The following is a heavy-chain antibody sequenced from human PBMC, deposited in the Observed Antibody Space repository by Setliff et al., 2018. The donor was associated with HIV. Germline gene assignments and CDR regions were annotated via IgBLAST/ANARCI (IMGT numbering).Heavy chain of an antibody. CDR3: ARQPSGFLNPKDSFDF. CDR1: GYNFANYW. J-gene: IGHJ3*01. V-gene: IGHV5-51*01. CDR2: IYPGDSGT. Sequence: GESLKISCKASGYNFANYWIGWVRQRPGKGLEWMGIIYPGDSGTKYSLSFQGQVSISADKSTSTAFLQWISLKASDTATYYCARQPSGFLNPKDSFDFWGQGTRVT.